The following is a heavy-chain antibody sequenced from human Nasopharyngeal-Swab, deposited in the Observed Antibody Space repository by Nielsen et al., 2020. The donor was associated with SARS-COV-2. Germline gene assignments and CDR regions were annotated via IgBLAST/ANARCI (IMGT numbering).Heavy chain of an antibody. Sequence: ASVKVSCKASGYTFTSYGISWVRQAPRQGLEWMGWISAYNGKTNYAQKLQGRVTMTTDTSTSTAYMELRSLRSDDTAVYYCARDGLYDYVWGSYRYGWFDPWGKGTLVTVSS. V-gene: IGHV1-18*01. J-gene: IGHJ5*02. CDR1: GYTFTSYG. CDR3: ARDGLYDYVWGSYRYGWFDP. D-gene: IGHD3-16*02. CDR2: ISAYNGKT.